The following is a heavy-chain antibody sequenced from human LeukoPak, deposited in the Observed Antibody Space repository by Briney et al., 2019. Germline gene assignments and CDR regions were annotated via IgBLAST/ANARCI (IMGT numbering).Heavy chain of an antibody. J-gene: IGHJ6*02. D-gene: IGHD3-10*01. Sequence: GGSLRLSCAASGFTFSSYGLSWVRQAPGKGLEWVSSISSGSTYISYADSLKGRFTISRDNAKNSLYLQMNSLRAEDTAVYSCARGYYSSGSYSYYYYYGMDVWGQGTTVTVSS. CDR3: ARGYYSSGSYSYYYYYGMDV. CDR2: ISSGSTYI. V-gene: IGHV3-21*01. CDR1: GFTFSSYG.